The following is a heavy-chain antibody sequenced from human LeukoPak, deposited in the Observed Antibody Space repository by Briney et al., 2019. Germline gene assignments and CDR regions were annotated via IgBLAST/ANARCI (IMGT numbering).Heavy chain of an antibody. CDR3: STSRRVYCGGDCYSFDF. J-gene: IGHJ4*02. V-gene: IGHV3-49*03. CDR1: GIIFGDYG. Sequence: GGSLRLSCTTSGIIFGDYGMSWFRQAPGKGLEWVGFIRSKAYGGTTEYAASVKGRFTISRDDSKSTVYLQMNSLKTEDTAVYYCSTSRRVYCGGDCYSFDFWGQGTLVTVSS. CDR2: IRSKAYGGTT. D-gene: IGHD2-21*02.